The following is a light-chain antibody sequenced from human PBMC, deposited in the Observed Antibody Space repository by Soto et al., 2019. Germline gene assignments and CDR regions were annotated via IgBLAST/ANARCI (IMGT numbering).Light chain of an antibody. Sequence: QSALTQPASVSGSPGQSITISCTGTRSDVGGYNYVSWYQQHPGKVPKLMIYEVSYRPSGVSNRFSGSKSGNTASLTISGLQAEDEADYYCTSYTTISTLAFGGGTKLTVL. CDR1: RSDVGGYNY. J-gene: IGLJ3*02. V-gene: IGLV2-14*01. CDR2: EVS. CDR3: TSYTTISTLA.